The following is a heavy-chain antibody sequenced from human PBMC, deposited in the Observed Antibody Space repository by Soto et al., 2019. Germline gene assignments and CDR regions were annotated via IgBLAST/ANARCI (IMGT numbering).Heavy chain of an antibody. V-gene: IGHV4-39*01. D-gene: IGHD3-3*01. CDR2: IYYSGST. J-gene: IGHJ6*02. CDR3: ARQGGDFWSDYGMDV. CDR1: GGSISSSSYY. Sequence: QLQLQESGPGLVKPSETLSLTCTVSGGSISSSSYYWGWIRQPPGKGLEWIGSIYYSGSTYYNPSLKSRVTRSVDTSKNQFSLKLSSVTAADTAVYYCARQGGDFWSDYGMDVWGQGTTVTVSS.